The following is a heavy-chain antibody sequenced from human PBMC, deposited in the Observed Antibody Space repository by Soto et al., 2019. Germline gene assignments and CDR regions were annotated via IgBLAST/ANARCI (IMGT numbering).Heavy chain of an antibody. CDR1: GFTFSSYG. V-gene: IGHV3-30*18. Sequence: QVQLVESGGGVVQPGRSLRLSCAASGFTFSSYGMHWVRQAPGKGLEWVAVISYDGSNKYYADSVKGRFTISRDNSKNTLYLQMNSLRAEDTAVYYCANDLTMIVVVDADAFDIWGQGTMVTVSS. D-gene: IGHD3-22*01. J-gene: IGHJ3*02. CDR3: ANDLTMIVVVDADAFDI. CDR2: ISYDGSNK.